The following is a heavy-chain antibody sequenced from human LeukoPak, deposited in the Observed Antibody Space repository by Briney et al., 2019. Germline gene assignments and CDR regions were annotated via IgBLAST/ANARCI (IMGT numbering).Heavy chain of an antibody. D-gene: IGHD3-10*01. J-gene: IGHJ4*02. CDR2: ISAYNGNT. CDR3: ARSTRKLMVRGVYDY. Sequence: ASVKVSCKASGYTFTSYGISWVRQAPGQGLEGMGWISAYNGNTNYAQKLQGRVTMTTDTSTSTAYMELRSLRSDDTAVYYCARSTRKLMVRGVYDYWGQGTLVTVSS. CDR1: GYTFTSYG. V-gene: IGHV1-18*01.